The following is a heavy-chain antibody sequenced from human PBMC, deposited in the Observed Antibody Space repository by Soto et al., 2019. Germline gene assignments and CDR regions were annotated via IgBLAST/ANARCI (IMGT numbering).Heavy chain of an antibody. D-gene: IGHD4-17*01. J-gene: IGHJ4*02. CDR3: ARREGWNGDLQD. CDR1: GGSISSSSYY. CDR2: IYYSGST. V-gene: IGHV4-39*01. Sequence: QLQLQESGPGLVKPSETLSLTCTVSGGSISSSSYYWGWIRQPPGKGLEWIGSIYYSGSTYYNPSLKSRVTISVDTSKNQFSLKLSSVTAADTAVYYCARREGWNGDLQDWGQGTLVTVSS.